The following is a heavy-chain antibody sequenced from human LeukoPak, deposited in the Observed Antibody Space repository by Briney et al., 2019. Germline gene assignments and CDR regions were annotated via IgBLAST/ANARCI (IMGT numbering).Heavy chain of an antibody. CDR3: AGDTPPGGDYYFDY. CDR2: IWNAGTNT. J-gene: IGHJ4*02. CDR1: GFSFSTYG. D-gene: IGHD3-16*01. Sequence: QAGGSLRLSCAASGFSFSTYGMHWVRQAPGRGLEWVALIWNAGTNTYYADSVKGRFTISRDNSKNTLYLQMNSLRAEDTAVYNCAGDTPPGGDYYFDYWGQGTLVIVSS. V-gene: IGHV3-33*01.